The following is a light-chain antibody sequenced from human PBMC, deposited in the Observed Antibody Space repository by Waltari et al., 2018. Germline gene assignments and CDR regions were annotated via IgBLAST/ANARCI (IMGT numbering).Light chain of an antibody. Sequence: FMLTQPHSVSESPGKTVTVSCTRSSGSIDTNFVPWYQPRPGSAPTTLIYEDYQRPSGVPDRFSGSIDSTSNSASLTISGLKPEDETYYYCHSYDTNQLGVFGGGTKLTVL. CDR3: HSYDTNQLGV. J-gene: IGLJ2*01. CDR2: EDY. V-gene: IGLV6-57*03. CDR1: SGSIDTNF.